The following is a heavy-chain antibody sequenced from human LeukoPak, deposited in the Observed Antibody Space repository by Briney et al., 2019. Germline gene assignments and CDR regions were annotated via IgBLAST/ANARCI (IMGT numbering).Heavy chain of an antibody. CDR1: GGTFSSYA. J-gene: IGHJ4*02. V-gene: IGHV1-69*05. D-gene: IGHD1-20*01. CDR2: TIPIFGTA. CDR3: ARASGITGTTRDFDY. Sequence: SVKVSCKASGGTFSSYAISWVRQAPGQGLEWMGRTIPIFGTANYAQKFQGRVTITTDESTSTAYMELSSLRSEDTAVYYCARASGITGTTRDFDYWGQGTLVTVSS.